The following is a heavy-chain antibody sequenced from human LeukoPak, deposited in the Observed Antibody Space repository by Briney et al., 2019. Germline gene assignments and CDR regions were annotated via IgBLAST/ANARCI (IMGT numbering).Heavy chain of an antibody. J-gene: IGHJ3*01. CDR1: GGSISSGSYY. V-gene: IGHV4-61*01. Sequence: SETLSLTCTVSGGSISSGSYYWSWIRLPPGKGLEWIGYTYYSGSTSYNPSLGSRVAISVDMSKSQFSLELSSVTAADTAIYYCTRHKGWLQFPDAFDVWGQGTMVTVSS. CDR2: TYYSGST. D-gene: IGHD5-24*01. CDR3: TRHKGWLQFPDAFDV.